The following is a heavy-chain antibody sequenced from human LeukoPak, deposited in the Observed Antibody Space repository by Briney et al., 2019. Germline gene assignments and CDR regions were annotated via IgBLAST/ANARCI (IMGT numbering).Heavy chain of an antibody. CDR1: GYSLTELS. CDR3: ATNLAPPKGQVVWFDP. Sequence: ASVKVSCKVSGYSLTELSMHWVRQAPGKGLEWMGGFDPEDGETIYAQKFQGRVTMTEDTSTDTAYMELSSLRSEDTAVYYCATNLAPPKGQVVWFDPWGQGTLVTVSS. CDR2: FDPEDGET. J-gene: IGHJ5*02. V-gene: IGHV1-24*01.